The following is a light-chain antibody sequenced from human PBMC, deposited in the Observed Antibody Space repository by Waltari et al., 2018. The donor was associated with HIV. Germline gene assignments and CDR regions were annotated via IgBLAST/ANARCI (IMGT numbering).Light chain of an antibody. CDR1: RSNIGAGSD. CDR2: GNS. Sequence: QSVLTQPPPVSGAPGQRVTISCTGSRSNIGAGSDVLWYQPLPGTAPKLLIYGNSNRPSGVPDRFSGSKSGTSASLAITGLQAEDEADYYCQSYDSSLSGPRVFGTGTKVTVL. CDR3: QSYDSSLSGPRV. J-gene: IGLJ1*01. V-gene: IGLV1-40*01.